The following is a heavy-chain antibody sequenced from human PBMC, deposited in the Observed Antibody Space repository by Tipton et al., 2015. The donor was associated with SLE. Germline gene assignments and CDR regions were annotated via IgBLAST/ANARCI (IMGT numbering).Heavy chain of an antibody. D-gene: IGHD3-10*01. J-gene: IGHJ4*02. CDR3: ARGSYGSGSYEDY. Sequence: LRLSCAVYGRSFSGYYWSWIRQPPGKGLEWIGEINHSGSTNYNPSLKSRVTISVDTSKNQFSLKLSSVTAADTAVYYCARGSYGSGSYEDYWGQGTLVTVSS. CDR2: INHSGST. V-gene: IGHV4-34*01. CDR1: GRSFSGYY.